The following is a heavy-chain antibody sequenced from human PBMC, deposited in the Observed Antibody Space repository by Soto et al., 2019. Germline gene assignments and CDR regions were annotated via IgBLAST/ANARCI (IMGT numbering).Heavy chain of an antibody. J-gene: IGHJ4*02. Sequence: QVQLVQSGAEVKKPGASVKVSCKASGYTFTSYGISWVRQAPGQGLEWMGWISAYNGNTNYAQKLQGRVTMTTDTSXITAYMELRRLRSDDTAVYYCARDLDDYGDRISFDYWGQGTLVTVSS. V-gene: IGHV1-18*01. CDR1: GYTFTSYG. D-gene: IGHD4-17*01. CDR2: ISAYNGNT. CDR3: ARDLDDYGDRISFDY.